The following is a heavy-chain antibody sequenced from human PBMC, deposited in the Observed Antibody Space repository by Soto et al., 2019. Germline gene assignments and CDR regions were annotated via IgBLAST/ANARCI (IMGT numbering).Heavy chain of an antibody. CDR3: AKKGGTNGSGSLDY. V-gene: IGHV3-48*03. CDR1: GFTFSSYE. D-gene: IGHD6-19*01. CDR2: ISSSGSTM. J-gene: IGHJ4*02. Sequence: GGSLSLSCAASGFTFSSYEMNWVRQAPGKGLEWVSYISSSGSTMYYAEAVNRRFTISRENPKSTVYLQMKSLPLEDTAFYYWAKKGGTNGSGSLDYWGRGPLVTAS.